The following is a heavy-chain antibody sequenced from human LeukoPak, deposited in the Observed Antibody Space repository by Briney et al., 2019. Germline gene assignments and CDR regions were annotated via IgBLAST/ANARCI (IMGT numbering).Heavy chain of an antibody. Sequence: QAGGSLRLSWAASGFTFSDYWMHWVRQAPGNGLLWVSRIKNDGTTTNYADSVKGRFTISRDNAKNTLYLEMNSLRAEDTAVYYCARSCTSDCFHKAPADYWGQVTLVTVSS. J-gene: IGHJ4*02. D-gene: IGHD2-8*02. CDR1: GFTFSDYW. CDR2: IKNDGTTT. CDR3: ARSCTSDCFHKAPADY. V-gene: IGHV3-74*01.